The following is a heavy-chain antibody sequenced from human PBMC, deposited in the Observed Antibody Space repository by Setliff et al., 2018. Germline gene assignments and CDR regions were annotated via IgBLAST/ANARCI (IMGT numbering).Heavy chain of an antibody. CDR1: GGSISSYY. CDR3: ATRIEGYSYGHHYFDY. J-gene: IGHJ4*02. CDR2: IYIGGRA. Sequence: SETLSLTCTVSGGSISSYYWSWIRQPAGKGLEWIGHIYIGGRANYNPSLKSRVTMSIDTSKNQFSLKLSSVTAADTAVYYCATRIEGYSYGHHYFDYWGQGTLVTVSS. D-gene: IGHD5-18*01. V-gene: IGHV4-4*07.